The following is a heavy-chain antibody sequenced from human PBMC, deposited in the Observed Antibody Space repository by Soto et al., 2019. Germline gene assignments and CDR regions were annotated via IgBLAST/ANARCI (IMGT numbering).Heavy chain of an antibody. D-gene: IGHD3-10*01. V-gene: IGHV3-74*01. CDR1: GFTFSDYW. J-gene: IGHJ3*01. CDR2: IKFDGSSA. CDR3: ARGVRGHYGFDV. Sequence: EVQLVDSGGGLVQPGESLRLSCAAYGFTFSDYWIHWVRQAPGKGLVWVSRIKFDGSSANYADSVKGRFTISRDNAKDTVYLQMNSLGAEDTAVYYCARGVRGHYGFDVWGQGTMVTVSS.